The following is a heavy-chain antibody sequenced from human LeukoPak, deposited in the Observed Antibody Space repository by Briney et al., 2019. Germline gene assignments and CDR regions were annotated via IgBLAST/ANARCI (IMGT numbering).Heavy chain of an antibody. D-gene: IGHD3-22*01. CDR2: IIPIFGTA. J-gene: IGHJ3*02. CDR3: AREXRGYYYDSSGYYTTDAFDI. CDR1: GNTFSSYT. Sequence: ASVKVSCKASGNTFSSYTVHWVRQAPGQGLEWMGRIIPIFGTANYAQKFQGRVTITTDESTSTAYMELSSLRSEDTAVYYCAREXRGYYYDSSGYYTTDAFDIWGQGTMVTV. V-gene: IGHV1-69*05.